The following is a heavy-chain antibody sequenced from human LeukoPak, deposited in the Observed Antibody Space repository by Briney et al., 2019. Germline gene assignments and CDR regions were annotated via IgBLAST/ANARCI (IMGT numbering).Heavy chain of an antibody. J-gene: IGHJ4*02. Sequence: SQTLSLTCTVSGGSISSGDYYWSWIRQPPGKGLEWIGYIYYSGSTYYNPSLKSRVTISVDTSKNQFSLKLSSVTAADTAVYYCARVLYPSKITGTTVDYWGQGTLVTVSS. CDR3: ARVLYPSKITGTTVDY. D-gene: IGHD1-7*01. CDR2: IYYSGST. CDR1: GGSISSGDYY. V-gene: IGHV4-30-4*01.